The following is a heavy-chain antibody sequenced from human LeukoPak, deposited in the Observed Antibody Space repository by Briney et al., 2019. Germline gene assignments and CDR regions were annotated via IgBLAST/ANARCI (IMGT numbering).Heavy chain of an antibody. D-gene: IGHD3-22*01. J-gene: IGHJ4*02. V-gene: IGHV3-53*01. Sequence: GGSLRLSCAASGFTVSSNYMSWVRQAPGKGLEWVSVIYSGGSTYYADSVKGRFTISRDNSKNTLYLQMNSLRAEDTAVYYCAKSSYYDASGYYREYYFDYWGQGTLVTVSS. CDR3: AKSSYYDASGYYREYYFDY. CDR1: GFTVSSNY. CDR2: IYSGGST.